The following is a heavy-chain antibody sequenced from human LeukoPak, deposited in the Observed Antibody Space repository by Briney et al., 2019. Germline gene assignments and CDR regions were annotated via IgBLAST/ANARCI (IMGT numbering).Heavy chain of an antibody. J-gene: IGHJ4*02. CDR2: ISGSCGST. Sequence: GGSLRLSCAASGFTFSSYAMSWVGQAPGKGLEWVSAISGSCGSTYYADSVKGRFTISRDNSKNTLYLQMNSLRAEDTAVYYCAKEGTIVERHFDYWGQGTLVTVSS. V-gene: IGHV3-23*01. CDR3: AKEGTIVERHFDY. CDR1: GFTFSSYA. D-gene: IGHD1-1*01.